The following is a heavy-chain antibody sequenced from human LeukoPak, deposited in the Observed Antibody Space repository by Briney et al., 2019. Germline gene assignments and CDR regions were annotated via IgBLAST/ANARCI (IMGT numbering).Heavy chain of an antibody. Sequence: ASVKVSCKASGYTFTGYYMHWVRQAPGQGPEWMGWINPNSGGTNYAQKFQGRVTMTRDTSISTAYMELSRLRSDDTAVYYCARTWRVVPAATIYYYYGMDVWGQGTTVTVSS. CDR2: INPNSGGT. D-gene: IGHD2-2*01. CDR1: GYTFTGYY. J-gene: IGHJ6*02. V-gene: IGHV1-2*02. CDR3: ARTWRVVPAATIYYYYGMDV.